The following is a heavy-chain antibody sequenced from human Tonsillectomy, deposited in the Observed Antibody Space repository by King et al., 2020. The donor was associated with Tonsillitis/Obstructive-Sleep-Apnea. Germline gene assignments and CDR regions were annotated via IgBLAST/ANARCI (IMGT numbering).Heavy chain of an antibody. CDR1: GYTFTGYY. CDR2: XXXXXGGX. Sequence: QSQLVQSGAEVKKPGXSVKVSCXASGYTFTGYYMHWVRQAPGQGLEWMGXXXXXXGGXNYAXKFQGRVTMTRDTXISTXYMEXSGXRXDDTAVYYCASGRGMATPESGVVDYWGQGTLVTVSS. CDR3: ASGRGMATPESGVVDY. D-gene: IGHD5-24*01. V-gene: IGHV1-2*02. J-gene: IGHJ4*02.